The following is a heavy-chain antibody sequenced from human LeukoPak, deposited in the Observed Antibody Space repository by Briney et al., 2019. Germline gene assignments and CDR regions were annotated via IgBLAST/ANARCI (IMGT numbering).Heavy chain of an antibody. D-gene: IGHD5-18*01. CDR1: GFTFSSYG. CDR2: IYYSGST. CDR3: AGGYIYGSTYYYMDV. Sequence: SPGGSLRLSCAASGFTFSSYGMSWVRQAPGKGLEWIGYIYYSGSTNYNPSLKSRVTISVDTSKNQFSLKLSSVTAADTAVYYCAGGYIYGSTYYYMDVWGKGTAVTISS. J-gene: IGHJ6*03. V-gene: IGHV4-59*01.